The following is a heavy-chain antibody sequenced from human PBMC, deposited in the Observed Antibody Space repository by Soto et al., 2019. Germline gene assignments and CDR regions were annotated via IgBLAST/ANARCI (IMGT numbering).Heavy chain of an antibody. J-gene: IGHJ4*02. CDR1: GGSIGSYY. CDR2: LYYSGST. Sequence: ASETLSLTCTVSGGSIGSYYWSWLRQLPGKGLEWIGCLYYSGSTNYNPSLKRRVTVSVDTSKNQVSLKLSSVTAADTAVYYCARSYDNSDFDCWGQGILVTVSS. V-gene: IGHV4-59*08. CDR3: ARSYDNSDFDC. D-gene: IGHD5-12*01.